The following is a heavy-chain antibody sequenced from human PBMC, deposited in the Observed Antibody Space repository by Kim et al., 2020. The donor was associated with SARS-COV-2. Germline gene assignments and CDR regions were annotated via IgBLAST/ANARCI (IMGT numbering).Heavy chain of an antibody. J-gene: IGHJ6*02. D-gene: IGHD3-22*01. V-gene: IGHV1-8*01. Sequence: ASVKVSCKASGYTFTSYDINWVRQATGQGLEWMGWMNPNSGNTGYAQKFQGRVTMTRNTSISTAYMELSSLRSEDTAVYYCARDNRGITMIVVVINYYYYGMDIWGQGTTVTVSS. CDR1: GYTFTSYD. CDR3: ARDNRGITMIVVVINYYYYGMDI. CDR2: MNPNSGNT.